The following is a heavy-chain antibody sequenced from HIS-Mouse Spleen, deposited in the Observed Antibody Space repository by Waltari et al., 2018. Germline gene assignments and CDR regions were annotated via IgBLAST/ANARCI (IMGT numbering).Heavy chain of an antibody. CDR2: IYYSGST. V-gene: IGHV4-39*07. J-gene: IGHJ2*01. Sequence: QLQLQESGPGLVKPSDTLSLTCTVSGGPIRRSSYSLARIRQPPGKGLEWTGSIYYSGSTYYNPSLKSRVTISVDTSKNQFSLKLSSVTAADTAVYYCAREIPYSSSWYDWYFDLWGRGTLVTVSS. CDR3: AREIPYSSSWYDWYFDL. CDR1: GGPIRRSSYS. D-gene: IGHD6-13*01.